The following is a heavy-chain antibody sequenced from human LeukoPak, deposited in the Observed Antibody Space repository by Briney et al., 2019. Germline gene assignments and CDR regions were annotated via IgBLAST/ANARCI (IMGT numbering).Heavy chain of an antibody. CDR2: IGSSTSYI. Sequence: GGSLGLFCIGSGFTFNMYGMHWVRQAPGKGLEWVSSIGSSTSYIYYADSVKGRFTISRDNARNSLYLQMISLRAEDTAVYYWARVGGYCSGGRCYYYYYGMDVWGQGTTVTVSS. D-gene: IGHD2-15*01. CDR1: GFTFNMYG. V-gene: IGHV3-21*01. J-gene: IGHJ6*01. CDR3: ARVGGYCSGGRCYYYYYGMDV.